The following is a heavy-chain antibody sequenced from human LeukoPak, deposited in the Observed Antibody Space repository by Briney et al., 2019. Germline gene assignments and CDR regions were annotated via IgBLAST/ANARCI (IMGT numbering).Heavy chain of an antibody. Sequence: GASVKVSFKASGGTFSSYAISWVRQAPGQGLEWMGGIIPIFGTANYAQKFQGRVTITADESTSTAYMELSSLRSEDTAVYYCARSRGYSYGSIFWYFDYWGQGTLVTVSS. CDR3: ARSRGYSYGSIFWYFDY. CDR1: GGTFSSYA. CDR2: IIPIFGTA. D-gene: IGHD5-18*01. V-gene: IGHV1-69*13. J-gene: IGHJ4*02.